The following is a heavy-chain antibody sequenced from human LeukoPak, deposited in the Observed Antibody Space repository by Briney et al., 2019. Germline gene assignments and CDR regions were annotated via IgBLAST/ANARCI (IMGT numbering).Heavy chain of an antibody. CDR2: ISYDGSNK. D-gene: IGHD3-22*01. CDR3: AKAPRYYDSSGYYHSYFDY. J-gene: IGHJ4*02. CDR1: GFTFSSYG. V-gene: IGHV3-30*18. Sequence: GSLRLSCAASGFTFSSYGMHWVRQAPGKGLEWVAVISYDGSNKYYADSVKGRFTISRDNSKNTLYLQMNSLRAEDTAVYYCAKAPRYYDSSGYYHSYFDYWGQGTLVTVSS.